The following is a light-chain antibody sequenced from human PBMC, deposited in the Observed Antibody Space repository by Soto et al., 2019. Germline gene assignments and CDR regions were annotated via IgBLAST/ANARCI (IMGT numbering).Light chain of an antibody. V-gene: IGLV2-8*01. CDR2: EVS. CDR3: SSYAGSNNPYV. CDR1: SSDVGGYNY. Sequence: QSALTQPPSASGSPGQSVTISCTGTSSDVGGYNYVSWYQQHPGKAPKLMIYEVSKRPSGVPDRFSGSKSGNTASLTVSGLQDADEADYYCSSYAGSNNPYVFGTGTKLTVL. J-gene: IGLJ1*01.